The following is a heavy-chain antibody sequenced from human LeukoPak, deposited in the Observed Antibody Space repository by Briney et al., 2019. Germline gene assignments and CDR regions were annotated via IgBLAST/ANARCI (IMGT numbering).Heavy chain of an antibody. J-gene: IGHJ4*02. CDR3: TRDPIVGAPDYFDY. V-gene: IGHV3-66*01. Sequence: GGSLRLSCAASEFSVGSNYMTWVRQAPGKGLEWVSLIYSGGSTYYADSVKGRFTISRDNSKNTLYLQMDSLRPEDTAVYYCTRDPIVGAPDYFDYWGQGTLVTVSS. CDR2: IYSGGST. D-gene: IGHD1-26*01. CDR1: EFSVGSNY.